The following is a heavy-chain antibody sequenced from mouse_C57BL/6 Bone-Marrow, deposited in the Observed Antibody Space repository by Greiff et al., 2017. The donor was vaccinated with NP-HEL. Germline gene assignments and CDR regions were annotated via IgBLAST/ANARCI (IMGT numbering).Heavy chain of an antibody. D-gene: IGHD3-3*01. J-gene: IGHJ2*01. V-gene: IGHV1-81*01. Sequence: LVESGAELARPGASVKLSCKASGYTFTSYGISWVKQSTGQGLEWIGEIYPRSGNTYYNEKFKGKATITADKSSSPAYMELRSLTSEDSAVYFCARSRGLKYYFDYWDQGTTLTVSA. CDR2: IYPRSGNT. CDR3: ARSRGLKYYFDY. CDR1: GYTFTSYG.